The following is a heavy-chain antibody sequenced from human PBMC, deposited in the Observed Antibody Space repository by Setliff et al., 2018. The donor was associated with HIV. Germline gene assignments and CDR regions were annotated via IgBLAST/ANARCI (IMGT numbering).Heavy chain of an antibody. Sequence: SETLSLTCTVSGDFISSDYYWNWVRQPPGQGLEWIGSIYHSGKTYSNPSLKSRVTVSVDTSMNQFSLNLTSVTAADTAVYYCASRDTSRYFDDYWGQGTLVTVSS. CDR1: GDFISSDYY. CDR2: IYHSGKT. D-gene: IGHD3-22*01. V-gene: IGHV4-38-2*02. CDR3: ASRDTSRYFDDY. J-gene: IGHJ4*02.